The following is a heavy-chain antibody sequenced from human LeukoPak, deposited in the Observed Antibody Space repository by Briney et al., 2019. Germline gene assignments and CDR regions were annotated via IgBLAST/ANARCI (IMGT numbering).Heavy chain of an antibody. CDR2: MNQDGSEK. CDR3: ATYTHWVAGDV. J-gene: IGHJ6*02. D-gene: IGHD3-16*01. Sequence: GSLRLSCAASGFTFRDSWMSWVRQAPGKGLEWVANMNQDGSEKDYVDSVKGRFTISRDNARNSLYLQMGSLRAEDTAVYYCATYTHWVAGDVWGQGTTATVSS. CDR1: GFTFRDSW. V-gene: IGHV3-7*01.